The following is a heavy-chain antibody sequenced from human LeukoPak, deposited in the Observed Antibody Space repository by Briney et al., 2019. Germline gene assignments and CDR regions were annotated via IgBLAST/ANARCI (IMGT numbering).Heavy chain of an antibody. Sequence: TSETLSLTCTVSGGSISSNSYYWGWIRQPPGKELEWIGSVYYSGGTNYNPSLKSRVTISVDTSKNQFSLKLSSVTAADTAVYCCARAPVSRFLEWLFRAFDIWGQGTMVTVSS. V-gene: IGHV4-39*07. J-gene: IGHJ3*02. D-gene: IGHD3-3*01. CDR3: ARAPVSRFLEWLFRAFDI. CDR1: GGSISSNSYY. CDR2: VYYSGGT.